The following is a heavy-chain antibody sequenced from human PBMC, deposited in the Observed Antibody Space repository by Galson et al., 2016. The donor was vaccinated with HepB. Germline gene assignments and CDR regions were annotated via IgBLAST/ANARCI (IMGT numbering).Heavy chain of an antibody. D-gene: IGHD5-12*01. CDR1: GFNFRDSY. V-gene: IGHV3-11*01. J-gene: IGHJ4*02. CDR3: ARDLRSGYDSGIDH. CDR2: ISSSGSGM. Sequence: SLRLSCAASGFNFRDSYMMWIRQAPGKRLEWVSYISSSGSGMDYADSVRGRFTVSRDNGQNSLFLHMNNLRAEDTAIYYCARDLRSGYDSGIDHWGQGTLVTVSS.